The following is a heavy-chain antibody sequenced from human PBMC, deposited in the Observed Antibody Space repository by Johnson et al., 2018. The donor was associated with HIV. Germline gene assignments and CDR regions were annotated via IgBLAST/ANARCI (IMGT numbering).Heavy chain of an antibody. D-gene: IGHD2-21*01. Sequence: VQLVESGGGLVQPGGSLRLSCAASGFTFSSYDMHWVRQATGKGLEWVSTIGTAGDTYYPGSVKGRFTVSREDAKNSLYLQMNSLRAGDTALYYCARGYGVVIALLDAFDIWGQGTMVTVSS. V-gene: IGHV3-13*01. CDR2: IGTAGDT. CDR3: ARGYGVVIALLDAFDI. J-gene: IGHJ3*02. CDR1: GFTFSSYD.